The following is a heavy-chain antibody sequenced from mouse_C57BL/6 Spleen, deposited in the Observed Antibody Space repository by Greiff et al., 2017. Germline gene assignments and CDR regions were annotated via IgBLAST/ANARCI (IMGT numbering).Heavy chain of an antibody. CDR2: IYPGDGDT. J-gene: IGHJ2*01. CDR3: ARFTTVVAGDYFDY. V-gene: IGHV1-80*01. CDR1: GYAFSSYW. Sequence: QVQLQQPGAELVKPGASVKISCKASGYAFSSYWMNWVKQRPGKGLEWIGQIYPGDGDTNYNGKFKGKATLTADKSSSPAYMQLSSLTSEDSAVYFCARFTTVVAGDYFDYWGQGTTLTVSS. D-gene: IGHD1-1*01.